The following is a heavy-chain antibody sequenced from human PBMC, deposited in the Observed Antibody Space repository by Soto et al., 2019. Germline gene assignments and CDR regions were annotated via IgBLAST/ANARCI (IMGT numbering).Heavy chain of an antibody. CDR1: GYRFTSFL. CDR2: INPGDSDA. J-gene: IGHJ4*02. Sequence: GESLKISCKGSGYRFTSFLICWVRQMPGKGLEWMGIINPGDSDARYSPSFQGQVTISADESINTAYLQWSSLKASDTAMYFCARNGYSSSWYPDSWGQGTQVTVSS. CDR3: ARNGYSSSWYPDS. V-gene: IGHV5-51*01. D-gene: IGHD6-13*01.